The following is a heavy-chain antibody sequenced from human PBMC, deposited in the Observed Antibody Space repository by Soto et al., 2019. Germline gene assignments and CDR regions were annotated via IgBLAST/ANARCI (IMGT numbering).Heavy chain of an antibody. V-gene: IGHV3-11*01. CDR1: GFTFSDYY. CDR2: ISSGGSAT. CDR3: AGLRDYCSDGSCYSRYYYYMDV. Sequence: QAQLVESGGGLVKPGGSLRLSCAASGFTFSDYYMTWIRQAPGKGLEWVSYISSGGSATYYADSVKCRFTISRDNAKNSLYLQMNSLRDEDTAVYFCAGLRDYCSDGSCYSRYYYYMDVWGEGTTVTVSS. D-gene: IGHD2-15*01. J-gene: IGHJ6*03.